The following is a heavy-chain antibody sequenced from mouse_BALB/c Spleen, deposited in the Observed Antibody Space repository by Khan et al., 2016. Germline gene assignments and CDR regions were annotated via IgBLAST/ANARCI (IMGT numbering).Heavy chain of an antibody. V-gene: IGHV14-3*02. CDR1: GFNIKDTY. D-gene: IGHD2-4*01. J-gene: IGHJ3*01. CDR2: IDPANGNT. CDR3: ARSPYDYDVGFAY. Sequence: VRLQQSGAELVKPGASVKLSCTASGFNIKDTYMHWVKQRPEQGLEWIGRIDPANGNTKYDPKFQGKATITADNSSNTAYLQLSSLTSEDTAVSYYARSPYDYDVGFAYWGQGTLVTVSA.